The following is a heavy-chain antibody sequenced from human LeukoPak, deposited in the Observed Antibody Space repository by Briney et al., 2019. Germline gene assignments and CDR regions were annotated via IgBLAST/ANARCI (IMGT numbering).Heavy chain of an antibody. CDR3: ARDKVTDSTGYYGPPGPGSSFDI. V-gene: IGHV1-2*02. D-gene: IGHD3-22*01. CDR2: INPNSGGT. CDR1: GYTFTGYC. Sequence: ASVKISCKASGYTFTGYCMHWVRQAPGQGLEWMGWINPNSGGTNYAQKFQGRVTMTRDTSISIAYMELSRLRSDDTAVYYCARDKVTDSTGYYGPPGPGSSFDIWGQGTMVTVSS. J-gene: IGHJ3*02.